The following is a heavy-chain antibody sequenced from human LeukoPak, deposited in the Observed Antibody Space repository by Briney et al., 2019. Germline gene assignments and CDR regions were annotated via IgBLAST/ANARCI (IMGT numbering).Heavy chain of an antibody. CDR1: GGSFSGYY. D-gene: IGHD5-18*01. CDR2: INHSGST. V-gene: IGHV4-34*01. CDR3: ASRPPYSYGPKAY. J-gene: IGHJ4*02. Sequence: SETLSLTCAVYGGSFSGYYWSWIRQPPGKGLEWIGEINHSGSTNYNPSLKSRVTISVDTSKNHFSLRLSSVTAADTAVYYCASRPPYSYGPKAYWGKGTLFTVS.